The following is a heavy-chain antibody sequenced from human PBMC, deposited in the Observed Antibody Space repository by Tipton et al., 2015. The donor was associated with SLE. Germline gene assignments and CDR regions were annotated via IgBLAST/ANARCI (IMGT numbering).Heavy chain of an antibody. V-gene: IGHV1-2*02. CDR3: ARARQLVHRTHYYYYYGMDV. Sequence: QLVQSGAEVKKPGASVKASCKASGYTFTGYYIHWVRQAPGQGLEWMGWINPNSGGTNYAQKFQGRVTMTRDTSISTAYMELSRLRSDDTAVYYCARARQLVHRTHYYYYYGMDVWGQGTTVTVSS. CDR2: INPNSGGT. J-gene: IGHJ6*02. D-gene: IGHD6-13*01. CDR1: GYTFTGYY.